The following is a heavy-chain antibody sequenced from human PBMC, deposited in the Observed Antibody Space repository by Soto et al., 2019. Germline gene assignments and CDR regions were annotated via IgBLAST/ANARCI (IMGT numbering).Heavy chain of an antibody. CDR1: GYTFTSYA. V-gene: IGHV1-3*01. D-gene: IGHD2-15*01. CDR2: INAGNGNT. Sequence: ASVKVSCKASGYTFTSYAMHWVRQAPGQRLEWMGWINAGNGNTKYSQKFQGRVTITRDTSASTAYMELSSLRSEDTAVYYCALIGGYCSGGSCTYFDYWGQGTLVTVSS. J-gene: IGHJ4*02. CDR3: ALIGGYCSGGSCTYFDY.